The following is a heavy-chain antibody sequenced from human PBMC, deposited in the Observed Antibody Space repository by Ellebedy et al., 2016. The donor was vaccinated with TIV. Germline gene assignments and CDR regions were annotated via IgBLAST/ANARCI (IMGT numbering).Heavy chain of an antibody. Sequence: PGGSLRLSCAASGFTFSSYGMHGVRQVTGKGLEWVAVIWYDGSNKYYADSVKGRFTISRDNSKNTLYLQMNSLRAEDTAVYYCARERVGAKNFDLWGRGTLVTVSS. V-gene: IGHV3-33*01. J-gene: IGHJ2*01. CDR3: ARERVGAKNFDL. CDR2: IWYDGSNK. CDR1: GFTFSSYG. D-gene: IGHD1-26*01.